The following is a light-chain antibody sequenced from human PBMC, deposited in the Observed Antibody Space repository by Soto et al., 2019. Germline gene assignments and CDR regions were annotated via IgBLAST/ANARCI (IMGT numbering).Light chain of an antibody. CDR2: DDS. Sequence: QSALTQPASVSGSPGQSITISCPGTSSDVGGYNFVSWYQPLPGKAPQVVIYDDSDRPSGVANRFSGSKSGNTASLTISGLQAEDEGDYYCCSYTSTTTVGFVFGGGTKLTVL. CDR3: CSYTSTTTVGFV. CDR1: SSDVGGYNF. J-gene: IGLJ2*01. V-gene: IGLV2-14*03.